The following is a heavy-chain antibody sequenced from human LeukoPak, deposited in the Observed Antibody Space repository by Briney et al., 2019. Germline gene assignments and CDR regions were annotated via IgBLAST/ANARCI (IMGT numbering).Heavy chain of an antibody. Sequence: SETLSLTCTVSGGSISSGGYYWSWIRQPPGKGLKWIGYIYHSGSTYYNPSLKSRVTISVDRSKNQFSLKLSSVTAADTAVYYCARWRSAEYFQHWGQGTLVTVSS. CDR1: GGSISSGGYY. J-gene: IGHJ1*01. CDR2: IYHSGST. V-gene: IGHV4-30-2*01. CDR3: ARWRSAEYFQH.